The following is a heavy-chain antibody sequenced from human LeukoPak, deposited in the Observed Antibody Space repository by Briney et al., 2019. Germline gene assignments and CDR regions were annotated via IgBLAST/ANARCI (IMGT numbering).Heavy chain of an antibody. Sequence: GGSLRLSCAASGFTFSSYWMSWVRQAPGKGLEWVANIKQDGSGKYYVDSVKGRFTISRDNAKNSLYLQMNSLRAEDTAVYYCAREEYCSGGSCYTPYYYYYMDVWGKGTTVTVSS. D-gene: IGHD2-15*01. V-gene: IGHV3-7*01. CDR1: GFTFSSYW. CDR2: IKQDGSGK. J-gene: IGHJ6*03. CDR3: AREEYCSGGSCYTPYYYYYMDV.